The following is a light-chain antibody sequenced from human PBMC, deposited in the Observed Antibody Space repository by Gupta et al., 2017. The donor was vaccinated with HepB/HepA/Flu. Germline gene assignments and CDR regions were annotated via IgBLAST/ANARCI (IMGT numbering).Light chain of an antibody. CDR1: SSNIGSNS. Sequence: QSVLSQPPSASGTPGQRVTISCFGSSSNIGSNSVNWYQQLPGTAPKLLMYSNDQRPSGVPDRFSGSRSGTSASLAISGLQSEDEADYYCASWDDSLNGVMFGGGTNLTAL. V-gene: IGLV1-44*01. J-gene: IGLJ3*02. CDR3: ASWDDSLNGVM. CDR2: SND.